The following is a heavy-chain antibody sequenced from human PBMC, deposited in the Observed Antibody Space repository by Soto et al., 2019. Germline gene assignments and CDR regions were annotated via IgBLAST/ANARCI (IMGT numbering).Heavy chain of an antibody. Sequence: PSETLSLTCAVYGGSFSGYYWSWIRQPPGKGLEWIGEINHSGSTNYNPSLKSRVTISVDTSKNQFSLKLSSVTAADTAVYYCARSSSRDGSGYRAQRTLVTVSS. D-gene: IGHD2-2*01. CDR2: INHSGST. V-gene: IGHV4-34*01. CDR1: GGSFSGYY. J-gene: IGHJ4*02. CDR3: ARSSSRDGSGY.